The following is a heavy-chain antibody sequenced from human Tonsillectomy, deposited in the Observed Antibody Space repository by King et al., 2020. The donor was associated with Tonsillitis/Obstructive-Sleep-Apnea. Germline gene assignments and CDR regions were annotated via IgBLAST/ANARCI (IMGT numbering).Heavy chain of an antibody. D-gene: IGHD3-3*01. CDR3: ARATRKRITIFGVVITLDY. CDR1: GFTFSDYY. J-gene: IGHJ4*02. CDR2: ISSSSSYT. V-gene: IGHV3-11*05. Sequence: VQLVESGGGLVKPGGSLRLSCAASGFTFSDYYMSWIRQAPGKGLEWVSYISSSSSYTNYADSVKGRFTISRDNAKNSLYLQMNSLRAEATAVYYCARATRKRITIFGVVITLDYWGQGTLVTVSS.